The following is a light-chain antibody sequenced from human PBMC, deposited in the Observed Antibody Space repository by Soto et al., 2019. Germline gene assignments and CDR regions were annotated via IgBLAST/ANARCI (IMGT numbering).Light chain of an antibody. CDR1: QSVNNN. CDR2: GAS. V-gene: IGKV3-15*01. Sequence: EKRMTQSPATLSVSPGERATLSCRASQSVNNNLAWYQQKPGQAPRLLIYGASARATDIPARFSGSGSGTEFTLTISSLEPEDFAVYYCQQRSNWPRTFGQGTKVDIK. CDR3: QQRSNWPRT. J-gene: IGKJ1*01.